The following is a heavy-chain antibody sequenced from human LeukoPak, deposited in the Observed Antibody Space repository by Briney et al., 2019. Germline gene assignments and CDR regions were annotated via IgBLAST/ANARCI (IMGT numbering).Heavy chain of an antibody. CDR1: GFTFRNYA. V-gene: IGHV3-23*01. J-gene: IGHJ4*02. Sequence: GGSLRLSCAASGFGFTFRNYAMSWVRQAPGKGLEWVSAISKSGDTTYYADSVRGRFTISRDSSKNTLYLQMNSLRDEDTAVYYCANSAIDWGQGTRSPCPQ. CDR3: ANSAID. CDR2: ISKSGDTT.